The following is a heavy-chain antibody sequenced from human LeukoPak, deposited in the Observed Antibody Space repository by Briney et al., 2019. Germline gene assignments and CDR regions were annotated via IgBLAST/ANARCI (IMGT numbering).Heavy chain of an antibody. CDR2: IYSDGSST. D-gene: IGHD5-18*01. V-gene: IGHV3-74*01. Sequence: KAGGSLRLSCAASGFTFSSYWMHWVRQAPGKGLVWVSRIYSDGSSTSYADSVKGRFTISRDNAKNTLYLQMNSLRAEDTAVYYCARGLGGYSYGSHDYWGQGTLLTVSS. CDR3: ARGLGGYSYGSHDY. CDR1: GFTFSSYW. J-gene: IGHJ4*02.